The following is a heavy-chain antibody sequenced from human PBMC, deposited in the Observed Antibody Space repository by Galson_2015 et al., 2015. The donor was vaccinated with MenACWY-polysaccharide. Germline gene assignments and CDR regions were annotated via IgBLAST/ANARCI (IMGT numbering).Heavy chain of an antibody. CDR2: IWYDGSNK. Sequence: SLRLSCAASGFTFKNYGMYWVRQAPGKGLEWVAIIWYDGSNKYYADSVKGRFTISRDNSKNTLYLQINSLRVEDTAVYYCASTRRDDSSGYYIDYWGQGTLVTASS. D-gene: IGHD3-22*01. J-gene: IGHJ4*02. CDR1: GFTFKNYG. CDR3: ASTRRDDSSGYYIDY. V-gene: IGHV3-33*01.